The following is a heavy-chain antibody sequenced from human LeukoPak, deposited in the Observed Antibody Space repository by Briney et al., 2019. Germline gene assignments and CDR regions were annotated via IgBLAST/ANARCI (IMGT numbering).Heavy chain of an antibody. J-gene: IGHJ5*02. CDR1: GHTFTSYG. V-gene: IGHV1-18*01. D-gene: IGHD1-26*01. Sequence: ASVKVSCKASGHTFTSYGISWVRQAPGQGLEWMGWISTYNGHTNYAQKVQGRVTMTTDTSTSTAYMELRRLRSDDTAVYYCARFLPQKWELPGKWFDPWGQGTLVTVSS. CDR2: ISTYNGHT. CDR3: ARFLPQKWELPGKWFDP.